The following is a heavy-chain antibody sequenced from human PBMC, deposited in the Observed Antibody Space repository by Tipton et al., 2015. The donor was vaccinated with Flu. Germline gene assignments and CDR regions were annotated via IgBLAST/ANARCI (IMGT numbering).Heavy chain of an antibody. Sequence: SLRLSCAASGFSFSRYWMHWVRQAPGKGLVWVSRISFDGSSTNYADSVKGRFTISRDNAQNTLYLQMNTLRAEDTAVYYCARAPYGAYDYWGQGTLVTVSS. CDR3: ARAPYGAYDY. CDR1: GFSFSRYW. J-gene: IGHJ4*02. V-gene: IGHV3-74*01. CDR2: ISFDGSST. D-gene: IGHD4-17*01.